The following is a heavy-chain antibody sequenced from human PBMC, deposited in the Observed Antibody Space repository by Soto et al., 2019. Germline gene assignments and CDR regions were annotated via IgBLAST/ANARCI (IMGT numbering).Heavy chain of an antibody. Sequence: EVQLVESGGGLVQPGRSLRLSCAASGFTFDDYAMHWVRQAPGKGLEWVSGISWNSGSIGYADSVKGRFTISRDNAKNSLYLQMNSLRAEDTALYYCAKGVQGLFGYWGQGTLVTVSS. J-gene: IGHJ4*02. CDR1: GFTFDDYA. V-gene: IGHV3-9*01. CDR2: ISWNSGSI. D-gene: IGHD1-1*01. CDR3: AKGVQGLFGY.